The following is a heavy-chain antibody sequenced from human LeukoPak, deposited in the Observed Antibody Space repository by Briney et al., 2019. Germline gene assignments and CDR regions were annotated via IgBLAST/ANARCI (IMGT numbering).Heavy chain of an antibody. D-gene: IGHD3-22*01. Sequence: WASVKVSCKASGYTFTSYYMHWVRQAPGQGLEWMGIINPSGGSTSYAQKFQGRVTMTRDTSTSTVYMELSSLRSEDTAVYYCARVSRDYYDSSGYYKLLDYWGQRTLVTVSS. V-gene: IGHV1-46*01. J-gene: IGHJ4*02. CDR1: GYTFTSYY. CDR2: INPSGGST. CDR3: ARVSRDYYDSSGYYKLLDY.